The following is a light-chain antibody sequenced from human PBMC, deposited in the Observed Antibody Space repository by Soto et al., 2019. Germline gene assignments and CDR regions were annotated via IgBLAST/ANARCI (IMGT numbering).Light chain of an antibody. CDR3: QQYDNWPQT. J-gene: IGKJ1*01. CDR1: QTINNN. Sequence: PAPLSVPQGEGAPPSSGARQTINNNVAWYQQKAGQAPRLVIYGASTRATDIPDRFSGSGSGTEFTLTISRLQSEDFAEYHCQQYDNWPQTFGQGTKVDIK. V-gene: IGKV3-15*01. CDR2: GAS.